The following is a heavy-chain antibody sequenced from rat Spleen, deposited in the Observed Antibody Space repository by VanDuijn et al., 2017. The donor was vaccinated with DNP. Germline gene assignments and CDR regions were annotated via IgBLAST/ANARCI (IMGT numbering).Heavy chain of an antibody. CDR3: AIRRLPYWYFDF. J-gene: IGHJ1*01. Sequence: QVQLQQSGAELAKPGSSVKISCKASGYTFTRYYITWIKQTTGQGLEYIGYINTGSGGTNFNEKFKGKATMTVDISSSTAFMQLSSLTRDDSAVYYCAIRRLPYWYFDFWGPGTMVTLSS. CDR1: GYTFTRYY. V-gene: IGHV1-43*01. D-gene: IGHD1-4*01. CDR2: INTGSGGT.